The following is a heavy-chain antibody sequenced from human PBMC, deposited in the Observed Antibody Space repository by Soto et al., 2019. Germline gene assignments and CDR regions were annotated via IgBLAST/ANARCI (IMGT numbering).Heavy chain of an antibody. V-gene: IGHV1-8*01. CDR1: GYTFGCYD. D-gene: IGHD2-15*01. Sequence: ASVKVSCKPSGYTFGCYDIHSVRQAPGQGLEWMGSMNANSGSTGYAQNFQGRVTMTRDTSLTTAYVELTNLRSEATAVYYCVMSTRLPLCFFDLWRRGS. CDR3: VMSTRLPLCFFDL. J-gene: IGHJ2*01. CDR2: MNANSGST.